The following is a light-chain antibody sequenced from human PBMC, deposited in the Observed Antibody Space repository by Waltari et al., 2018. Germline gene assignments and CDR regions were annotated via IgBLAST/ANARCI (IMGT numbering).Light chain of an antibody. J-gene: IGKJ1*01. V-gene: IGKV3-15*01. CDR1: QSVGSN. CDR3: QQCNSWPLWT. Sequence: EIVMTQSPGTLSVSPGESATLSCRAGQSVGSNLAWYQQKPGQAPRLLIYDASTRATGIPARFSGSGSGTEFTLTISSLQSEDFVIYYCQQCNSWPLWTFGPGTKVEIK. CDR2: DAS.